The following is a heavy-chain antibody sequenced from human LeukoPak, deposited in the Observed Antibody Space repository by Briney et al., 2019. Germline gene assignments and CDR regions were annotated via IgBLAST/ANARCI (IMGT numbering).Heavy chain of an antibody. CDR1: GCTISSYY. CDR2: IYYSGST. CDR3: ARGVPTYYDFWSGYYEGVYYYYYMDV. Sequence: PSETLSLTCTVSGCTISSYYWSWIRQPPGKGLKWIGYIYYSGSTNYNPSLKSRVTISVDTSKNQFSLKLSSVTAADTAVYYCARGVPTYYDFWSGYYEGVYYYYYMDVWGKGTTVTVSS. J-gene: IGHJ6*03. V-gene: IGHV4-59*01. D-gene: IGHD3-3*01.